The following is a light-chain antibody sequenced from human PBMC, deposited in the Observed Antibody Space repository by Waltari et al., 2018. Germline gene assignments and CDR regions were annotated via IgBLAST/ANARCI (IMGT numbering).Light chain of an antibody. V-gene: IGLV3-21*04. CDR3: QVWDNSSDQGV. CDR1: NIGSNS. CDR2: YDS. Sequence: SYVLTQPPSVSVAPGKTARITCGGNNIGSNSVHWYQLKPGQAPVLVIYYDSDRPSGIPERFSGSNSGNTATLTIRRVEAGDEADYYCQVWDNSSDQGVFGGGTKLTVL. J-gene: IGLJ3*02.